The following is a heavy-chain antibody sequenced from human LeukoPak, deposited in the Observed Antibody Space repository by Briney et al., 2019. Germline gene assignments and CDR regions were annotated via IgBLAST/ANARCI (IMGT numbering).Heavy chain of an antibody. J-gene: IGHJ5*02. CDR1: GYTFTGYH. D-gene: IGHD6-19*01. Sequence: ASVKLCCKTSGYTFTGYHMPWMRQPHGQGLEWMGIINPSGGSTTYAEKFQGRVTMTRDTSTSTVYMELSSLRSEDTAVYYCARDSLRTAIAMAGGNWFDPWGQGTLVTVSS. CDR3: ARDSLRTAIAMAGGNWFDP. CDR2: INPSGGST. V-gene: IGHV1-46*01.